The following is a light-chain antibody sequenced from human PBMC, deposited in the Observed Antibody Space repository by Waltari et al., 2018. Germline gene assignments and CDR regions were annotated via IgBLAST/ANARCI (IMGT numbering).Light chain of an antibody. Sequence: EIVLTQSPGTVSLSPGDRAIFSCWASQSVRIDLAWYQQKPGQAPRLLVYHASTRATGIPDRFSASGSGTDFSLTISRLEPEDFAMYYCQQYVESPATFGQGTKVEIK. J-gene: IGKJ1*01. V-gene: IGKV3-20*01. CDR1: QSVRID. CDR3: QQYVESPAT. CDR2: HAS.